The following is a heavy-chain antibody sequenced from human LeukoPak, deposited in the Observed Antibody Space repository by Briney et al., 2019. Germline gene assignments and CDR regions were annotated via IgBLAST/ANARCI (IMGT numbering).Heavy chain of an antibody. CDR1: GFIFSSYA. D-gene: IGHD2-2*01. CDR2: ISYDRSNK. Sequence: GRSLRLSCAASGFIFSSYAMHWVRQAPGKGLEWVAVISYDRSNKYYADSVKGRFAISRDNSKHTLYLQMNSLRGEDTAVYHCAGGYCSSTSFFPDYWGQGTLVTVSS. J-gene: IGHJ4*02. CDR3: AGGYCSSTSFFPDY. V-gene: IGHV3-30*09.